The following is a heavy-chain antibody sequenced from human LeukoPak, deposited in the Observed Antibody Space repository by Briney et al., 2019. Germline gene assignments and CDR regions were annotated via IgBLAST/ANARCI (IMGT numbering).Heavy chain of an antibody. J-gene: IGHJ4*02. CDR2: IYYSGSI. Sequence: SETLSLTCAVSGYSFSSSNWWGWIRQPPGKGLEWIGYIYYSGSIYYNPSLKSRVTMSVDTSKNQFSLKLSSVTAVDTAVYYCATQSGIVGATSPFYWGQGTLVTVSS. V-gene: IGHV4-28*05. CDR3: ATQSGIVGATSPFY. CDR1: GYSFSSSNW. D-gene: IGHD1-26*01.